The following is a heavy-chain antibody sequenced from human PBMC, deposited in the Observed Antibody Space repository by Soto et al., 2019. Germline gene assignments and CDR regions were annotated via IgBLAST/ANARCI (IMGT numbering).Heavy chain of an antibody. CDR3: AKDLFTVGATFQFDY. Sequence: EVQLVESGGGLVKPGGSLRLSCAASGFTFSSYSMNWVRQAPGKGLEWVSAISGSGGSTYYADSVKGRFTISRDNSKNTLYLQMNSLRAEDTAVYYCAKDLFTVGATFQFDYWGQGTLVTVSS. CDR2: ISGSGGST. CDR1: GFTFSSYS. D-gene: IGHD1-26*01. J-gene: IGHJ4*02. V-gene: IGHV3-23*04.